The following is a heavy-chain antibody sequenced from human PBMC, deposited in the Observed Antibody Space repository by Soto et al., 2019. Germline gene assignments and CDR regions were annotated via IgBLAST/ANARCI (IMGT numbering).Heavy chain of an antibody. D-gene: IGHD3-22*01. V-gene: IGHV1-18*01. CDR2: ISAYNGNT. J-gene: IGHJ5*02. Sequence: ASVKVSCKASGYTFTIYGISWVRQAPGQGLEWMGWISAYNGNTNYAQKLQGRVTMTTDTSTSTAYMELRSLRSDDTAVYYCARVKTSGYNNWFDPWGQGTLVTVAS. CDR3: ARVKTSGYNNWFDP. CDR1: GYTFTIYG.